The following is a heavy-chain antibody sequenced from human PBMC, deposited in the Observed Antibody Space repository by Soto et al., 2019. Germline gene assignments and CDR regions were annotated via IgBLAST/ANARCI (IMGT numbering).Heavy chain of an antibody. D-gene: IGHD2-2*01. Sequence: ASVKVSCKTSGYPFTSYLITWVRQAPGEGLEWMGWIKGYNGDTKYAQNFQGRVTMTTDTSTGTGYMELRSMTSDDTAVYYCTRGVIVSTGGQWFDPWGKGTLVTVAS. CDR3: TRGVIVSTGGQWFDP. CDR2: IKGYNGDT. V-gene: IGHV1-18*01. CDR1: GYPFTSYL. J-gene: IGHJ5*02.